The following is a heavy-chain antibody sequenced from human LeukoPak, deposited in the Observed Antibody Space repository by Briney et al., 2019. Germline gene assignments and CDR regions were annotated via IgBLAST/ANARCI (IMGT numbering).Heavy chain of an antibody. J-gene: IGHJ4*02. CDR2: FDPEDGET. CDR3: ATGYDFWSGHTFDY. V-gene: IGHV1-24*01. CDR1: GYTLTELS. D-gene: IGHD3-3*01. Sequence: ASVKASCKVSGYTLTELSMHWVRQAPGKGLEWMGGFDPEDGETIYAQKFQGRVTMTEDTSTDTAYMELSSLRSEDTAVYYCATGYDFWSGHTFDYWGQGTLVTVSS.